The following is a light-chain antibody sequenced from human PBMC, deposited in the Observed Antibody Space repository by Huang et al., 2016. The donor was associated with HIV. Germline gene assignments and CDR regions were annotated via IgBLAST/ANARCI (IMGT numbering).Light chain of an antibody. J-gene: IGKJ3*01. Sequence: EIVMTQSPAILSVSPGETATLSCRASQGLSINLAWYQQKPGQPPRLLVYGASTRATGVPDRLTGSGSGTDFTLTISSLQPEDFAIYYCQQYDDWPPVTFGPGTKVDFK. CDR3: QQYDDWPPVT. V-gene: IGKV3-15*01. CDR2: GAS. CDR1: QGLSIN.